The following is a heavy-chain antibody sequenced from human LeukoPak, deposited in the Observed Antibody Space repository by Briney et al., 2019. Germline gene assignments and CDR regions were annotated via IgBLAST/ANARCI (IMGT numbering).Heavy chain of an antibody. CDR2: ISSSGNTI. Sequence: QPGGSLRLSCAASVFTFSSYEMNWVRQAPGKGLGWVSFISSSGNTIYYADSVKGRFIISRDNAKNSPYLQMNSLRTEDTAIYYCARERPGEDTFDIWGQGTMVTVSS. V-gene: IGHV3-48*03. CDR3: ARERPGEDTFDI. D-gene: IGHD7-27*01. CDR1: VFTFSSYE. J-gene: IGHJ3*02.